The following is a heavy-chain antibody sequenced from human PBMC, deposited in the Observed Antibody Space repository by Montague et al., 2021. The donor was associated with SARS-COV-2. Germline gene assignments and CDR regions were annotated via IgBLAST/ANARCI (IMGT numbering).Heavy chain of an antibody. D-gene: IGHD3-10*01. Sequence: TLSLTCTVSGGSISSGSYYWNWIRQPAGKGLEWIGRIYTSGSTNYNPSLKSRVTISVDTSKNQFSLKLSSVTAADTAVYYCARGSMVRGGKVYYGVDVWGQGTTVTVSS. J-gene: IGHJ6*02. CDR2: IYTSGST. CDR3: ARGSMVRGGKVYYGVDV. CDR1: GGSISSGSYY. V-gene: IGHV4-61*02.